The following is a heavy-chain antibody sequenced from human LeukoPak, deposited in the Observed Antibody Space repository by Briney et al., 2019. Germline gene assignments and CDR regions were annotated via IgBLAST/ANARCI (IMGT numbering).Heavy chain of an antibody. Sequence: GGSLRLSCAASGFTFSSYGMHWVRQAPGKGLEWVAFIRYDGSNKCYADSVKGRFTISRDNSKNTLYLQMNSLRAEDTAVYYCAKGRQSGSGSYYFDYWGQGTLVTVSS. CDR2: IRYDGSNK. J-gene: IGHJ4*02. D-gene: IGHD3-10*01. CDR3: AKGRQSGSGSYYFDY. CDR1: GFTFSSYG. V-gene: IGHV3-30*02.